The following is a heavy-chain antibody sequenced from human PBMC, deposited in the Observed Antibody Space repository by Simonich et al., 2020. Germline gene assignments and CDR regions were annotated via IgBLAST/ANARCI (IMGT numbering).Heavy chain of an antibody. D-gene: IGHD2-15*01. CDR2: RWYDGSNK. CDR3: ARDRYCSGGSCYYFDY. V-gene: IGHV3-33*01. J-gene: IGHJ4*02. Sequence: QVQLVESGGGVFQPGRSLRLSCAASGFPFSSYGMHWVRKAPGKGLEWVAVRWYDGSNKYYAESVKGRFTISRDNSKTTLNLQMNSLRAEDTAVYYCARDRYCSGGSCYYFDYWGQGTLVTVSS. CDR1: GFPFSSYG.